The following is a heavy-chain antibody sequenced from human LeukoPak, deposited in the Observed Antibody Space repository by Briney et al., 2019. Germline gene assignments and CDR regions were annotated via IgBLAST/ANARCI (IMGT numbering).Heavy chain of an antibody. Sequence: GGSLRLSCAASGFTFSSYAMHWVRQAPGKGLEWVAVISYDGSNKYYADSVKGRFTISRDNSKNTLYLQMNSLRAEDTAVYYCARAADWSSSSARSNWFDPWGQGTLVTVSS. CDR1: GFTFSSYA. V-gene: IGHV3-30-3*01. J-gene: IGHJ5*02. CDR2: ISYDGSNK. CDR3: ARAADWSSSSARSNWFDP. D-gene: IGHD6-13*01.